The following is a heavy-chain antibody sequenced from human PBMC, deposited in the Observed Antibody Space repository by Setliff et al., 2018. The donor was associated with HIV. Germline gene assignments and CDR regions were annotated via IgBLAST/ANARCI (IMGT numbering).Heavy chain of an antibody. Sequence: GASVKVSCKASGYIFSTFGITWVRQAPGQGPEWMGWISGSNGNTSYAQKFQGRVTMTSDTSTSTVYMELSSLRSGDTAVYYCAREDYIFDAFDMWGQGTMVTVSS. J-gene: IGHJ3*02. D-gene: IGHD3-16*01. CDR3: AREDYIFDAFDM. CDR2: ISGSNGNT. CDR1: GYIFSTFG. V-gene: IGHV1-18*01.